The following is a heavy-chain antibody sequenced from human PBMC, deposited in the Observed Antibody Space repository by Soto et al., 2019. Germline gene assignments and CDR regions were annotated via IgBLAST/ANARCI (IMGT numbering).Heavy chain of an antibody. CDR1: GYTFINYY. CDR2: FNPTSGST. Sequence: QVQLVQSGAEVKKPGASVKLSCKASGYTFINYYIHWVRQAPGQGLEWMGIFNPTSGSTNYAQKFQGRGTLAMDTATRSGYMELSSLGFDRTAGYYWARDLAAGDYWGQGTLVTVSS. D-gene: IGHD6-13*01. V-gene: IGHV1-46*01. J-gene: IGHJ4*02. CDR3: ARDLAAGDY.